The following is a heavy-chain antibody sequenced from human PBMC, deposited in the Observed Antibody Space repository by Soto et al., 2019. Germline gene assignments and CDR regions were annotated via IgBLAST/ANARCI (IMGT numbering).Heavy chain of an antibody. CDR3: AKDQVSSSGYFQH. D-gene: IGHD6-6*01. CDR2: ISGSGGST. J-gene: IGHJ1*01. CDR1: GFTFSSYA. Sequence: EVQLLESGGGLVQPGGSLRLSCAASGFTFSSYAMTWVRQAPGKGLEWVSGISGSGGSTYYADSVKGRFTISRDNSKNTLYLQMNSLRAEDTAVYYCAKDQVSSSGYFQHWGQGTLVTVSS. V-gene: IGHV3-23*01.